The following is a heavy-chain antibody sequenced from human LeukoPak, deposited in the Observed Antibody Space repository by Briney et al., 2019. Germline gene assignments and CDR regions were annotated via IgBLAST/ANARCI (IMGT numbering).Heavy chain of an antibody. V-gene: IGHV5-51*01. CDR3: ARLYGGDFDIKGVYFDY. Sequence: GESLKISCKGSGYSFTSYWIGWVRQMPGKGLEWMGIIYPGDSDTRYSPSFQGQVTISADKSTSTAYLQWSSLKASDTAMYYCARLYGGDFDIKGVYFDYWGQGTLVTVSS. CDR2: IYPGDSDT. J-gene: IGHJ4*02. D-gene: IGHD2-21*02. CDR1: GYSFTSYW.